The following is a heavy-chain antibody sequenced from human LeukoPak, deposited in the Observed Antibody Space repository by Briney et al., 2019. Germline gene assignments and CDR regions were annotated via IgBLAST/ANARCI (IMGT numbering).Heavy chain of an antibody. Sequence: SETLSLTCTVSGGSISSYYWSWIRQPPGKGLEWIGYIYYSGSTNYNPSLKSRVTISVDTSKNQFSLKLSSVTAADTAVYYCAMATMDYYYYYMDVWGKGTTVTVSS. D-gene: IGHD5-24*01. CDR1: GGSISSYY. V-gene: IGHV4-59*01. J-gene: IGHJ6*03. CDR3: AMATMDYYYYYMDV. CDR2: IYYSGST.